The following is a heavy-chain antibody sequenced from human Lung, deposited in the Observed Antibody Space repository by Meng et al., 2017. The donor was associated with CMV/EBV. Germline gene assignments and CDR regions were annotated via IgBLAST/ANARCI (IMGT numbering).Heavy chain of an antibody. Sequence: GGSLRLSCAASGFTFSSYGMHWVRQAPGKGLEWVAFIRYDGSNKYYADSVKGRFTISRDNSKNTLYLQMNSLRAEDTAVYYCAKPPGLVGYYYGMDVWGQGTXVTVYS. D-gene: IGHD3-9*01. CDR3: AKPPGLVGYYYGMDV. J-gene: IGHJ6*02. CDR2: IRYDGSNK. CDR1: GFTFSSYG. V-gene: IGHV3-30*02.